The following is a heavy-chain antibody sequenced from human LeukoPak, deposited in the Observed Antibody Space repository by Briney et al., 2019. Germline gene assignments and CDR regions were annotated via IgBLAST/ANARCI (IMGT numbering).Heavy chain of an antibody. CDR2: FDPEDGET. CDR3: ATESFAL. Sequence: ASVKVSCKASGYTFTGYFMHWVRQAPGKGLEWMGGFDPEDGETIYAQKFQGRVTMTEDTSTDTAYMEPSSLRSEDTAVYYCATESFALWGQGTLVTVSS. V-gene: IGHV1-24*01. J-gene: IGHJ4*02. CDR1: GYTFTGYF.